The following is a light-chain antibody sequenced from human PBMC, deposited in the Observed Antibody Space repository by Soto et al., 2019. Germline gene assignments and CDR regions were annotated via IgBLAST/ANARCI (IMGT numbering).Light chain of an antibody. Sequence: QSVLTQPASVSGSPGQSITISCTGTSSDVGGYNYVSWYQQHPGTAPKLIIFEVSNRPSGVSNRFSGSKSGNTASLTISGLQAEDEADYYCSSYTSSSTLVFGGRTQLTVL. CDR2: EVS. V-gene: IGLV2-14*01. CDR3: SSYTSSSTLV. J-gene: IGLJ2*01. CDR1: SSDVGGYNY.